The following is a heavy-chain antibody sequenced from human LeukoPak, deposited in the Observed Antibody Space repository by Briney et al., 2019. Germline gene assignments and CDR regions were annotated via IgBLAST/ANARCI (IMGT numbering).Heavy chain of an antibody. D-gene: IGHD3-10*01. V-gene: IGHV4-39*07. CDR1: GGSISSSSYY. CDR3: ARASSYGPGDFDY. Sequence: PSETLSLTCTVSGGSISSSSYYWGWIRQPPGKGLEWIGSIYYSGSTYYNPSLKSRVTISVDTSKHQFSLKLSSVTAADTAVYYCARASSYGPGDFDYWGQGTLVTVSS. CDR2: IYYSGST. J-gene: IGHJ4*02.